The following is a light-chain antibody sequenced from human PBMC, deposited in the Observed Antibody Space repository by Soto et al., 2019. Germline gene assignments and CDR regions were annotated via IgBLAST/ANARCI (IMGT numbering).Light chain of an antibody. CDR1: QSISSR. CDR2: DAS. CDR3: QQYINGWT. Sequence: DIQMTQSPSTLSASVGDRVTITCRASQSISSRLAWYQQKSGKAPNLLIYDASSLEGGVPSRFSGSASETEFTLTISSLQPDDFATYYCQQYINGWTFGQGTKVEIK. J-gene: IGKJ1*01. V-gene: IGKV1-5*01.